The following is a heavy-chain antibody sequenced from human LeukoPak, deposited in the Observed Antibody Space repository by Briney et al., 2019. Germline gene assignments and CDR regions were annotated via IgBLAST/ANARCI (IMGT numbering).Heavy chain of an antibody. CDR3: AKLMVRGVITYGMDV. CDR1: GFTFSSYG. CDR2: ISYDGSNK. D-gene: IGHD3-10*01. Sequence: GGSLRLSCAASGFTFSSYGMHWVRQAPGKGLEWVAVISYDGSNKYYADSVKGRFTISRDNSKNTLYLQMNSLRAEDTAVYYCAKLMVRGVITYGMDVWGQGTTVTVSS. V-gene: IGHV3-30*18. J-gene: IGHJ6*02.